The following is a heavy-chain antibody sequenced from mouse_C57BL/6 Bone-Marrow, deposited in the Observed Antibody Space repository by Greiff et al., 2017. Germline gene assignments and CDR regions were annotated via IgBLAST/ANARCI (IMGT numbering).Heavy chain of an antibody. J-gene: IGHJ1*03. CDR1: GYTFTGYW. D-gene: IGHD1-1*01. Sequence: QVQLKQSGAELMKPGASVKLSCKATGYTFTGYWIAWVKQRPGHGLEWIGEILPGSGSTNYNEKVKGKATFTADTSSTTADMQLSSLTTEDSAIYYCARHYYGSSYGRYFDVWGTGTTVTVSS. CDR2: ILPGSGST. CDR3: ARHYYGSSYGRYFDV. V-gene: IGHV1-9*01.